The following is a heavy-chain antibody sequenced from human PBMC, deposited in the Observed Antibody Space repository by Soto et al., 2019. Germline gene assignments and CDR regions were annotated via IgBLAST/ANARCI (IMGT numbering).Heavy chain of an antibody. Sequence: EVQLLESGGGLVQPGGSLRLSCTASGFTFTGYAMSWVRQAPGKGLEWVSSISGSGGSTYYPDSVKGRFTISRDNSKNTLSLQMNSLRAEDTAVYYCAKGGPYCGSTSCHLDYWGQGSLVTVSP. CDR3: AKGGPYCGSTSCHLDY. CDR1: GFTFTGYA. V-gene: IGHV3-23*01. D-gene: IGHD2-2*01. CDR2: ISGSGGST. J-gene: IGHJ4*02.